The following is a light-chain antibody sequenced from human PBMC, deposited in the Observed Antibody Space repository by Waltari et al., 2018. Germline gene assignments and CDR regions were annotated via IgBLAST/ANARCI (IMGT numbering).Light chain of an antibody. V-gene: IGLV2-14*03. CDR1: SSHVGGYNY. CDR2: GVS. Sequence: QSALTQAASVSGSPGQPITISCTGTSSHVGGYNYVSWYQQHPGKAPKLMIYGVSNRPSGVSNRFSGSKSGNTASLTISGLQAEDEADYYCNSYTSTNTRVFGGGTKLTVL. CDR3: NSYTSTNTRV. J-gene: IGLJ3*02.